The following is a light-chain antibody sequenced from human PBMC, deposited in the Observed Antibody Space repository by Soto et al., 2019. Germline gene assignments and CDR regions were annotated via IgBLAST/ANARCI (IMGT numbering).Light chain of an antibody. J-gene: IGKJ4*01. CDR1: QSISSY. Sequence: DIQMTQSPSSLSASVGDRVTITCRASQSISSYLNWYQQKPGKAPKLLIYAASSLQSGVPSRFSGSGSGTDFTLTISSLQPEDFATYYFQQSYSTLRTFGGGTKVAIK. CDR3: QQSYSTLRT. CDR2: AAS. V-gene: IGKV1-39*01.